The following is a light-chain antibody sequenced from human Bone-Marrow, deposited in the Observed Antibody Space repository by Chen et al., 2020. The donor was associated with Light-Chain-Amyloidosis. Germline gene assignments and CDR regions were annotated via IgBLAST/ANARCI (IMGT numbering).Light chain of an antibody. CDR3: SSYTSSSTGSWV. V-gene: IGLV2-14*01. Sequence: QSALTQPASVSGSPGQSITISCTGTSSDVGGYNYVSWYQQHPGKAPKLMIYDVINRPSGVSNRYSASKSGNTASLTITGLQAEDEADYYCSSYTSSSTGSWVFGGGTKLTVL. CDR2: DVI. J-gene: IGLJ3*02. CDR1: SSDVGGYNY.